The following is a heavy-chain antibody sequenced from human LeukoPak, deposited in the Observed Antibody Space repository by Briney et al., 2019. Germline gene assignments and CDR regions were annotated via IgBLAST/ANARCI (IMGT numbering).Heavy chain of an antibody. V-gene: IGHV1-2*02. CDR2: INPNNGVT. D-gene: IGHD3-10*01. Sequence: ASVKVSCKASGYTFSVHYMHWIRQAPGQGLEWMGWINPNNGVTNYAQKFQGRVTMTRDTSINTAYMELSRLRSDDTAVYYCARVYRGPDYWGQGTLATVSS. J-gene: IGHJ4*02. CDR3: ARVYRGPDY. CDR1: GYTFSVHY.